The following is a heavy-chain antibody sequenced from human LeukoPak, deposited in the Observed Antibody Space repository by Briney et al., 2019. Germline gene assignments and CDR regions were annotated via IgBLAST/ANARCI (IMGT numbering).Heavy chain of an antibody. D-gene: IGHD3-3*01. CDR1: GFTFSSYA. CDR2: ISGSGGST. V-gene: IGHV3-23*01. Sequence: GGSLRLSCAASGFTFSSYAMSWVRQAPGKGLEWVSAISGSGGSTYYADSVKGRFTISRDNSKNTLYLQMNSLRAEDTAVYYCAKDRVLRFLEWLFEIDYWGQGTLVTASS. CDR3: AKDRVLRFLEWLFEIDY. J-gene: IGHJ4*02.